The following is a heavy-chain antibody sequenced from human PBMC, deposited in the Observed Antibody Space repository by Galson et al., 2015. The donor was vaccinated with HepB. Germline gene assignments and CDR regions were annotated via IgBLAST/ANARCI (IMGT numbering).Heavy chain of an antibody. D-gene: IGHD6-6*01. J-gene: IGHJ4*02. V-gene: IGHV1-46*01. CDR3: ARDLGQLGGASQYYFDY. CDR2: INPSGGST. CDR1: GYTFTSYY. Sequence: SVKVSCKASGYTFTSYYMHWVRQAPGQGLEWMGIINPSGGSTSYAQKFQGRVTMTRDTSTSTVYMELSSLRSEDTAVYYCARDLGQLGGASQYYFDYWGQGTLVTVSS.